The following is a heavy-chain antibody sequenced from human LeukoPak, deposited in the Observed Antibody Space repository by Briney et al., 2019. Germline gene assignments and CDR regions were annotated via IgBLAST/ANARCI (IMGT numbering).Heavy chain of an antibody. CDR1: GFTFSSYA. V-gene: IGHV3-30*14. CDR2: ISYDGSNE. J-gene: IGHJ6*02. CDR3: ARTPTYGFWSGYTLDV. Sequence: GRSLRLSCAASGFTFSSYAMHWVRQAPGKGLEWVAVISYDGSNEYYADSVKGRFTVSRDDAKNSLYLQMNSLRAEDTAVYYCARTPTYGFWSGYTLDVWGQGTTVTVSS. D-gene: IGHD3-3*01.